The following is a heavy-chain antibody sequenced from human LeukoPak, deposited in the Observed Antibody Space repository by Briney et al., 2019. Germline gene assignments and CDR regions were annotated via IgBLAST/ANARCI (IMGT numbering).Heavy chain of an antibody. CDR1: GGSISSYY. D-gene: IGHD4-23*01. J-gene: IGHJ4*02. CDR2: IYYSGSP. V-gene: IGHV4-59*08. CDR3: ARHASNSGGNLKFDY. Sequence: SETLSLTCTVSGGSISSYYWSWIRQPPGKGLEWIGYIYYSGSPDYNPSLKSRLTISLDTSENQFSLKLSSVTAADTAAYYCARHASNSGGNLKFDYWGQGTLVTVSS.